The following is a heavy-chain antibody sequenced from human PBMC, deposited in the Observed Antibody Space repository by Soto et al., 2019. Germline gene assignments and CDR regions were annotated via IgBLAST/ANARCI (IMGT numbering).Heavy chain of an antibody. J-gene: IGHJ4*02. CDR3: ARGGLTTVPLDY. Sequence: VQLVQSGAEVKKPGSSLKVSCSISGGTITDYPISWLRQAPGQGLEWMGGIIPVSGTTYFAQKFQDRVTITSDDSTKTAYMELSSRRSEDTAVYYCARGGLTTVPLDYWGQGTLVTVSS. V-gene: IGHV1-69*01. CDR2: IIPVSGTT. D-gene: IGHD4-17*01. CDR1: GGTITDYP.